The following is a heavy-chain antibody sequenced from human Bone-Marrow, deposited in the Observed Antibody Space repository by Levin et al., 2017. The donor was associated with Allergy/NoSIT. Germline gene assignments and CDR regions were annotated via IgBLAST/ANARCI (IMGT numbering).Heavy chain of an antibody. D-gene: IGHD2-21*02. J-gene: IGHJ4*02. CDR1: GGSFSGYY. CDR3: ARGIPAIVVVTGPLDYFDY. CDR2: INHSGST. V-gene: IGHV4-34*01. Sequence: TSSETLSLTCAVYGGSFSGYYWSWIRQPPGKGLEWIGEINHSGSTNYNPSLKSRVTISVDTSKNQFSLKLSSVTAADTAVYYCARGIPAIVVVTGPLDYFDYWGQGTLVTVSS.